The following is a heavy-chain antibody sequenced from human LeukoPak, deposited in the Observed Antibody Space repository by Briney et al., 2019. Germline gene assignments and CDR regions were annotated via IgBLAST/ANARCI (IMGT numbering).Heavy chain of an antibody. CDR2: ISSYSNYI. CDR3: ARDPSETSIWG. Sequence: GGSLRLSCAASGITFSTYSMNWVRQAPGKGLEWVSSISSYSNYIYYAASVKGRFTISRDNAKNSLYLQMNSLSAEDTAVYYCARDPSETSIWGWGQGTLVTVSS. CDR1: GITFSTYS. V-gene: IGHV3-21*01. D-gene: IGHD3-16*01. J-gene: IGHJ4*02.